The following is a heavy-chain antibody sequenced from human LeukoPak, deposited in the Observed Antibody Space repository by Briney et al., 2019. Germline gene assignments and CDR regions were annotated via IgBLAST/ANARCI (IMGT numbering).Heavy chain of an antibody. CDR3: VRGPSGYHNT. V-gene: IGHV3-30*02. CDR2: VHYGGSNK. J-gene: IGHJ4*02. CDR1: GFTFSSYG. Sequence: PGGSLRLSCAASGFTFSSYGMHWVRQAPGKGLEWVAFVHYGGSNKYYADSVKGRFAISRDNSKNTLYLQMNSLRAEDTAVYYCVRGPSGYHNTGGQGTLVTVSS. D-gene: IGHD5-12*01.